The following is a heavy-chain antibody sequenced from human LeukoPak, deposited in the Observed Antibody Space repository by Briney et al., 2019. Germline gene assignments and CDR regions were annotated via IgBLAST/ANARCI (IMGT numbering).Heavy chain of an antibody. CDR2: INHSGST. Sequence: SETLSLTCAVYGGSFSGYYWSWIRQPPGKGLEWVGEINHSGSTNYNPPLQSRVTISVDTSKNQFSLKLSSVTAADTAVYYCARGLMGATTGPYYFDYWGQGTLVTVSS. CDR3: ARGLMGATTGPYYFDY. V-gene: IGHV4-34*01. J-gene: IGHJ4*02. CDR1: GGSFSGYY. D-gene: IGHD1-26*01.